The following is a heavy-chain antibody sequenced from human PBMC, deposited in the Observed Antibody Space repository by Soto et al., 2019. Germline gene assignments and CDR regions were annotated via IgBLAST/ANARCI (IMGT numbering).Heavy chain of an antibody. CDR1: GYTFTSYD. V-gene: IGHV1-8*01. CDR3: ARTIFGVATYYFDY. CDR2: MSPNSGST. Sequence: GASVKVSCKASGYTFTSYDISCVRQATGQGLEWMGWMSPNSGSTGYAQKFQGRVTMTRNTSISTAYMELSSLRSEDTAVYYCARTIFGVATYYFDYWGQGTLVTVSS. D-gene: IGHD3-3*01. J-gene: IGHJ4*02.